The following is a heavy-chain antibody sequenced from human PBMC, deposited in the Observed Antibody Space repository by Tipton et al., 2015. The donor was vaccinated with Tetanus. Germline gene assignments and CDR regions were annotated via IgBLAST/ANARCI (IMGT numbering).Heavy chain of an antibody. CDR2: IWYDGSNI. CDR3: ARERWGATQRYFDY. CDR1: GFSFSTSG. D-gene: IGHD1-26*01. J-gene: IGHJ4*02. Sequence: CAASGFSFSTSGLHWVRQTPGQGLEWVAVIWYDGSNIDYVASVKGRFTISRDNSQNTLYLEMNSLRVEDTAVYYGARERWGATQRYFDYWGQGTLVTVSS. V-gene: IGHV3-33*01.